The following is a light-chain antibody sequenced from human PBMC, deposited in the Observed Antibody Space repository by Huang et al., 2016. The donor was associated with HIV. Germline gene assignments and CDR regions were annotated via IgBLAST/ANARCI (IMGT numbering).Light chain of an antibody. Sequence: VMTQSPATLSVSPGERATLSCRASESILRNLAWYQQRPGQPPRLLIYGASVRLPGIPDRFRGSGSETEFSLTISSLQSEDFAVYYCQQYNKWPPYTYGQGTKLEIK. CDR3: QQYNKWPPYT. CDR1: ESILRN. V-gene: IGKV3-15*01. J-gene: IGKJ2*01. CDR2: GAS.